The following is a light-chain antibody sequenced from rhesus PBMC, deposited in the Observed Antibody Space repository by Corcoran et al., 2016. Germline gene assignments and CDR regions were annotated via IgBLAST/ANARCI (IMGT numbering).Light chain of an antibody. Sequence: DIQMTQSPSSLSASVGDTLTITCQASQGITKSLAWYQQKAGKAPKLLIYAASTLQDGVPSRFTGSGSGTEFTRTIRSLQPEDFATYYCQQHNSYPFTFGPGTKLDIK. J-gene: IGKJ3*01. CDR1: QGITKS. V-gene: IGKV1-33*02. CDR3: QQHNSYPFT. CDR2: AAS.